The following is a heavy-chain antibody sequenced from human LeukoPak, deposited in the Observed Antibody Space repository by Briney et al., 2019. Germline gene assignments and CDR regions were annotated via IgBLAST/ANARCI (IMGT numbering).Heavy chain of an antibody. CDR2: TYYRSKWYN. J-gene: IGHJ5*02. D-gene: IGHD6-13*01. V-gene: IGHV6-1*01. CDR3: ARGGSWLGAPTVGYSSSWFDP. CDR1: GDSVSSNSAA. Sequence: SQTLSLTCAISGDSVSSNSAAWNWIRQSPSRGLEWLGRTYYRSKWYNDYAVSVKSRITINPDTSKNQFSLQLNSVTPEDTAVYYCARGGSWLGAPTVGYSSSWFDPWGQGTLVTVSS.